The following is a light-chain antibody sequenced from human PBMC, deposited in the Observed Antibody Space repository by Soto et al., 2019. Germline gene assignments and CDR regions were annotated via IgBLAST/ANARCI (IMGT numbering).Light chain of an antibody. Sequence: DIRMTQSPSSLSASVGDRVTITCRASQSIVTYLNWYLQKPGKAPKLLIYAASNLQSGVPSRFSGSGSGTDFTLTISSLQPEDFATYFCQQSHSTPPWTFGQGTKVDIK. J-gene: IGKJ1*01. CDR2: AAS. CDR1: QSIVTY. V-gene: IGKV1-39*01. CDR3: QQSHSTPPWT.